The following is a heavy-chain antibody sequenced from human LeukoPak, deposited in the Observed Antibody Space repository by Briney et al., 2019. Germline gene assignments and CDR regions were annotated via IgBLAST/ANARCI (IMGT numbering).Heavy chain of an antibody. CDR3: VAVASDCSLPNCRKGWFDP. D-gene: IGHD1-1*01. CDR2: IYYNGNT. Sequence: SETLSLTCSVSGASISRTDYYWAWVRQAPGKGLEWIGSIYYNGNTLNSAALRSRVTMSIDTSRNRFSLNLSSVTAADTAVYYCVAVASDCSLPNCRKGWFDPWGQGLRLTVSS. V-gene: IGHV4-39*07. CDR1: GASISRTDYY. J-gene: IGHJ5*02.